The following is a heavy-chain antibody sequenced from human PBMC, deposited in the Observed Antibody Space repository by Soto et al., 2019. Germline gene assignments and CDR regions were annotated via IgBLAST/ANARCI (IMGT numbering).Heavy chain of an antibody. J-gene: IGHJ3*02. CDR2: ISGSGVTT. CDR1: GFTFGSFA. D-gene: IGHD4-4*01. V-gene: IGHV3-23*01. Sequence: AGGSLRLSCAASGFTFGSFAMSWVRQAPGKGLEWVSVISGSGVTTYSADSVKGRFTISGDNSKNTLYLQMNSLRAEDTALYYCAKNNQHDYSNYGAFDIWGQGTMVIVSS. CDR3: AKNNQHDYSNYGAFDI.